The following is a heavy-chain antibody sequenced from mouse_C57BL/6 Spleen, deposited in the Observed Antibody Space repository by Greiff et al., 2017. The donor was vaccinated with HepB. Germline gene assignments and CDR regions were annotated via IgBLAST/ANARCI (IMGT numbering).Heavy chain of an antibody. Sequence: QVQLQQSGAELVRPGTSVKVSCKASGYAFTNYLIEWVKQRPGQGLEWIGVINTRSGGTNYNEKFKGKATLTADKSSSTAHRQLSSLTSEDSAVYFCARGAYYSNSPYYFDYWGQGTTLTVSS. J-gene: IGHJ2*01. CDR2: INTRSGGT. CDR1: GYAFTNYL. CDR3: ARGAYYSNSPYYFDY. D-gene: IGHD2-5*01. V-gene: IGHV1-54*01.